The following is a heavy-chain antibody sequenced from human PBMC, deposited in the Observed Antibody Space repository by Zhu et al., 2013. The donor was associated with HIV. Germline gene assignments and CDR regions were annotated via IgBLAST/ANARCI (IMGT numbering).Heavy chain of an antibody. CDR3: ARGRRGIAARPSYYYYMDV. Sequence: QVQLVQSGAEVKKPGASVKVSCKASGYTFTSYDINWVRQATGQGLEWMGWMNPNSGNTGYAQKFQGRVTTTRNTSISTAYMELSSLRSEDTAVYYCARGRRGIAARPSYYYYMDVWGKGTTGHRLL. CDR2: MNPNSGNT. J-gene: IGHJ6*03. CDR1: GYTFTSYD. V-gene: IGHV1-8*01. D-gene: IGHD6-6*01.